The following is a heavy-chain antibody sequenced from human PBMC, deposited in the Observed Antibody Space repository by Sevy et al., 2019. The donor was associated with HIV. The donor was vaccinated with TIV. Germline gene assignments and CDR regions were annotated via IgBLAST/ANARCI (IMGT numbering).Heavy chain of an antibody. D-gene: IGHD2-2*01. V-gene: IGHV2-5*01. CDR1: GFSLSTSGVG. Sequence: SGPTLVNPTQTLTLTCTFSGFSLSTSGVGVGWIRQPPGKALEWLALIYWNDDKRYSPSLKSRLTITKDTSKNQVVLTMTNMDPVDTATYYCVLGGYCSSTSCSTFDYWGQGTLVTVSS. CDR3: VLGGYCSSTSCSTFDY. J-gene: IGHJ4*02. CDR2: IYWNDDK.